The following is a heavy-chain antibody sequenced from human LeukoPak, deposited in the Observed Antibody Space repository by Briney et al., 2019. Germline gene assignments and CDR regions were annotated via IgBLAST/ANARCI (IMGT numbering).Heavy chain of an antibody. CDR1: GFTFSSYA. CDR3: AKDGTTTITFDY. J-gene: IGHJ4*02. D-gene: IGHD1-1*01. Sequence: PGGSLRLSCVASGFTFSSYAMSWVRQAPGKGLEWVSVISGSGGSTYYRDSAKGRFTISRDNSKNTLYLQMNSLRAEDTAVYYCAKDGTTTITFDYWGQGTLVTVSS. V-gene: IGHV3-23*01. CDR2: ISGSGGST.